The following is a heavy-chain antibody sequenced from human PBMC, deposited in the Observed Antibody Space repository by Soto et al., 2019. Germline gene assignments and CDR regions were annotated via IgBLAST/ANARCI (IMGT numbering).Heavy chain of an antibody. Sequence: GESLKISCKGSGYSFTSYWISWVRQMPGKGLEWMGRIDPSDSYTNYSPSFQGHVTISADKSISTAYLQWSSLKASDTAMYYCALVRGVIGWFDPWGQGTLVTVS. CDR2: IDPSDSYT. D-gene: IGHD3-10*01. CDR3: ALVRGVIGWFDP. V-gene: IGHV5-10-1*01. CDR1: GYSFTSYW. J-gene: IGHJ5*02.